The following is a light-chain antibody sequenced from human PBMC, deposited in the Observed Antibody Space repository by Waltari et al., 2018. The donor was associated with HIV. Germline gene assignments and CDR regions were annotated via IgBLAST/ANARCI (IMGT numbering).Light chain of an antibody. CDR3: QQYDSSLT. Sequence: DIQMTQSPSTLSASVGDRVTITCRATQSISRWLAWYHQKPGKAPKLLIYKASTSHTGVPSRFSGSGSGTEFTLSIDSLQPDDFATYYCQQYDSSLTFGQGTKVDI. V-gene: IGKV1-5*03. CDR2: KAS. J-gene: IGKJ1*01. CDR1: QSISRW.